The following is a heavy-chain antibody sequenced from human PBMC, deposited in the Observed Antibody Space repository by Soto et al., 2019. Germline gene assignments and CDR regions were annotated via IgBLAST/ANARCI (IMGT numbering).Heavy chain of an antibody. CDR3: ARDDYYDFWSGYLQHGGNWFDP. CDR1: GFTFSSYW. D-gene: IGHD3-3*01. Sequence: GGSLRLSCAASGFTFSSYWMHWVRQAPGKGLVWVSRINSDGSSTSYADSVKGRFTISRDNAKNTLYLQMNSLRAEDTAVYYCARDDYYDFWSGYLQHGGNWFDPWGQGTLVTVSS. J-gene: IGHJ5*02. V-gene: IGHV3-74*01. CDR2: INSDGSST.